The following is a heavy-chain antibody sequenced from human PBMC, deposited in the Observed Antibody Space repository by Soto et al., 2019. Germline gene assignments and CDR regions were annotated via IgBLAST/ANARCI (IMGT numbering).Heavy chain of an antibody. CDR3: TTDQYYYDSSGYFDQPIDY. J-gene: IGHJ4*02. Sequence: GGSLRLSCAASGFTFSSAWMNWVRQAPGKGLEWVGRIKSKTDGGTTDYAAPVKGRFTISRDDSKNTLYLQMNSLKTEDTAVYYCTTDQYYYDSSGYFDQPIDYWGQGTLVTVSS. D-gene: IGHD3-22*01. CDR2: IKSKTDGGTT. V-gene: IGHV3-15*07. CDR1: GFTFSSAW.